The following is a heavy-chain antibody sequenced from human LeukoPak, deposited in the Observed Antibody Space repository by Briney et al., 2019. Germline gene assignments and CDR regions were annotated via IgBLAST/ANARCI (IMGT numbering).Heavy chain of an antibody. Sequence: SQTLSLTCAISGDSVSSNSAAWNWIRQSPSRGLEWLGRTYYRSKWYNDYAVSVKSRITINPDTSKNQFSLQLNSVTPEDTAVYYCAREGGYSSGWYAAYYYYYMDVWGKGTTVTVSS. CDR3: AREGGYSSGWYAAYYYYYMDV. CDR2: TYYRSKWYN. D-gene: IGHD6-19*01. CDR1: GDSVSSNSAA. J-gene: IGHJ6*03. V-gene: IGHV6-1*01.